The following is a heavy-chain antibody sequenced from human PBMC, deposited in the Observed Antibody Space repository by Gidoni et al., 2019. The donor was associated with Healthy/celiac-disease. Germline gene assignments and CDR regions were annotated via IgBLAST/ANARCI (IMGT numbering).Heavy chain of an antibody. J-gene: IGHJ6*02. Sequence: EVQLLESGGGLVPPGGSLRLSLAAYGFTFSSYAMGWARQAPGKGLEWVSVISCSGGSTYYADAVKGRFTISRDNSKNTLYLQMNSLRAEDTAVYYCAARRYYDRRSGASYYYYGMDVWGQGTTVTVSS. CDR2: ISCSGGST. V-gene: IGHV3-23*01. D-gene: IGHD3-22*01. CDR1: GFTFSSYA. CDR3: AARRYYDRRSGASYYYYGMDV.